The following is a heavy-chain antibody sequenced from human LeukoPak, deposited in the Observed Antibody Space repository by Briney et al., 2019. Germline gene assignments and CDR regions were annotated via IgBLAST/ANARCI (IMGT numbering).Heavy chain of an antibody. CDR3: ARGPEDYYDSSGYYDGFDI. Sequence: GGSLRLSCAASGFTFSSYVMHWVRQAPGKGLEWVAIISYDGSNEYYADSVKGRFTISRDNSKNTLYPQMNSLRAEDTAVYYCARGPEDYYDSSGYYDGFDIWGQGTMVTVSS. J-gene: IGHJ3*02. V-gene: IGHV3-30*04. CDR2: ISYDGSNE. CDR1: GFTFSSYV. D-gene: IGHD3-22*01.